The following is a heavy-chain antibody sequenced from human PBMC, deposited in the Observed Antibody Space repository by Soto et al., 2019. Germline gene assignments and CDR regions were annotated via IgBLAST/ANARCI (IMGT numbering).Heavy chain of an antibody. J-gene: IGHJ6*02. CDR1: GYTFTSYA. D-gene: IGHD2-2*01. Sequence: ASVKVSCKASGYTFTSYAMHWVRQAPGQRLEWMGWINAGNGNTKYSQKFQGRVTITRDTSASTAYMELNSLRAEDTAVYYCAREIGYCISTSCYLYGMDVWGQGTTVTVSS. V-gene: IGHV1-3*01. CDR3: AREIGYCISTSCYLYGMDV. CDR2: INAGNGNT.